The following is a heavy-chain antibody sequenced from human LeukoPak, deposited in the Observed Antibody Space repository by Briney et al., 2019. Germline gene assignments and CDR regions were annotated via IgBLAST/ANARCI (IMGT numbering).Heavy chain of an antibody. CDR3: AADTSNGDYNYYYGMDV. CDR1: GFTFTSSA. CDR2: IVVGSGNT. Sequence: ASVKVSCKASGFTFTSSAVQWVRQARGQRLEWIGWIVVGSGNTNYAQKFQERVTIIRDMSTSTAYMELSSLRSEDTAVYYCAADTSNGDYNYYYGMDVWGKGTTVTVSS. V-gene: IGHV1-58*01. D-gene: IGHD4-17*01. J-gene: IGHJ6*04.